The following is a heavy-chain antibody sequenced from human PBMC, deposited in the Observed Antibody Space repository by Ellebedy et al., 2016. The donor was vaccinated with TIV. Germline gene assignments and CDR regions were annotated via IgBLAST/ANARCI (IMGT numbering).Heavy chain of an antibody. D-gene: IGHD1-26*01. J-gene: IGHJ1*01. V-gene: IGHV3-11*04. Sequence: GGSLRLXXAASGFTFSDYYMSWIRQAPGKGLEWVSYISSSGSTIYYADSVKGRFTISRDNAKNSLYLQMNSLRAEDTAVYYCARGEGVGATAAEYFQHWGQGTLVTVSS. CDR2: ISSSGSTI. CDR3: ARGEGVGATAAEYFQH. CDR1: GFTFSDYY.